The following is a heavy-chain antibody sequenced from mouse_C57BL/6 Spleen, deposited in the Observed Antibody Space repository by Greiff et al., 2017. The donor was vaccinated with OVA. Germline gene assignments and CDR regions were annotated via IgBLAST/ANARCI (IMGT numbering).Heavy chain of an antibody. V-gene: IGHV1-26*01. D-gene: IGHD2-5*01. J-gene: IGHJ3*01. CDR1: GYTFTDYY. CDR2: INPNNGGT. CDR3: AREGSYYSNYGSAY. Sequence: EVQLQQSGPELVKPGASVKISCKASGYTFTDYYMNWVKQSHGKSLEWIGDINPNNGGTSYNQKFKGKATLTVDKSSSTAYMELRSLTSEDSAVYYCAREGSYYSNYGSAYWGQGTLVTVSA.